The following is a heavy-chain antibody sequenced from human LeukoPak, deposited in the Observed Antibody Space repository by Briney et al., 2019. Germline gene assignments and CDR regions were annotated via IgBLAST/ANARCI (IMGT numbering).Heavy chain of an antibody. CDR3: ARATYYDFWSGYSLNLWFDP. D-gene: IGHD3-3*01. CDR1: GFTFSSYS. CDR2: ISSSSSYI. Sequence: PGGSLRLSCAASGFTFSSYSMNWVRQAPGKGLEWVSSISSSSSYIYYADSVKGRFTISRDNAKNSLYLQMNSLGAEDTAVYYCARATYYDFWSGYSLNLWFDPCGQGTLGTVSS. J-gene: IGHJ5*02. V-gene: IGHV3-21*01.